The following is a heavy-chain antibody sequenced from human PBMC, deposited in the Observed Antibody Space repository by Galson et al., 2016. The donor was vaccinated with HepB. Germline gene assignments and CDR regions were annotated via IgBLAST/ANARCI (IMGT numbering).Heavy chain of an antibody. Sequence: SLRLSCAASGFTFSSYAMNWVRQAPGKGLEWVSAISGSGGSTYSADSVKGRFTISRDNSKNTLSLQMTSLRAEDTAVYYCAKDGGWGVGYFDYWGQGTLVTVSS. CDR3: AKDGGWGVGYFDY. D-gene: IGHD3-10*01. CDR1: GFTFSSYA. V-gene: IGHV3-23*01. J-gene: IGHJ4*02. CDR2: ISGSGGST.